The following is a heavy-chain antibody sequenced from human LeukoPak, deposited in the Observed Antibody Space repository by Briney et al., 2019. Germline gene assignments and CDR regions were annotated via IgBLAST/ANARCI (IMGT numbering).Heavy chain of an antibody. CDR1: GFTFSSYS. D-gene: IGHD5-12*01. V-gene: IGHV3-21*01. CDR2: ISSSSSYI. CDR3: ARDGEEWLRLGYMDV. Sequence: GGSLRLSCAASGFTFSSYSMNWVRQAPGKGLEWVSSISSSSSYIYYADSGKGRSTISRDSAKNSLYLQMNSLRAEDTAVYYCARDGEEWLRLGYMDVWGKGTTVTVSS. J-gene: IGHJ6*03.